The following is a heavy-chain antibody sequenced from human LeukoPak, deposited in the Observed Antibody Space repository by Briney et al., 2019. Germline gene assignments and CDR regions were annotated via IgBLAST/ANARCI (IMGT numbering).Heavy chain of an antibody. CDR2: IYYSGST. V-gene: IGHV4-31*03. D-gene: IGHD2-2*01. CDR3: ARGGRYCSGTSCYRLFDY. Sequence: SPTLSLTCTVSGGSISSGDYYWSWIRQHPGKGLEWIGYIYYSGSTYYNPSLKSRVTISVDTSKNQFSLKLSSVTAADTAVYYCARGGRYCSGTSCYRLFDYWGQGTLVTVSS. CDR1: GGSISSGDYY. J-gene: IGHJ4*02.